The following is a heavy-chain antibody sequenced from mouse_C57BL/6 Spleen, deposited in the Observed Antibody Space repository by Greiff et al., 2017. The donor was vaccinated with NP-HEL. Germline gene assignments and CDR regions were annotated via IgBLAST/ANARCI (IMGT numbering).Heavy chain of an antibody. D-gene: IGHD1-1*01. V-gene: IGHV1-55*01. J-gene: IGHJ2*01. CDR1: GYTFTSYW. CDR2: IYPGSGST. CDR3: ARVYYYDSYYFDY. Sequence: VQLQQPGAELVKPGASVKMSCKASGYTFTSYWITWVKQRPGQGLEWIGDIYPGSGSTNYNEKFKSKATLTVDTSSSTAYMQLSSLTSEDSAVYYCARVYYYDSYYFDYWGQGTTLTVSS.